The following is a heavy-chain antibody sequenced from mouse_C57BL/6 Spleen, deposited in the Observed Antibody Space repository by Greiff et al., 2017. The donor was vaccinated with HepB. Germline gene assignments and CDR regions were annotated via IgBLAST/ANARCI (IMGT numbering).Heavy chain of an antibody. Sequence: VQLQQSGAELVRPGASVKLSCKASGYTFTDYYINWVKQRPGQGLEWIARIYPGSGNTYYNEKFKGKATLTAEKSSSTAYMQLSSLTSEDSAVYFCARHSHYYGSSYGFAYWGQGTLVTVSA. V-gene: IGHV1-76*01. D-gene: IGHD1-1*01. CDR2: IYPGSGNT. CDR3: ARHSHYYGSSYGFAY. J-gene: IGHJ3*01. CDR1: GYTFTDYY.